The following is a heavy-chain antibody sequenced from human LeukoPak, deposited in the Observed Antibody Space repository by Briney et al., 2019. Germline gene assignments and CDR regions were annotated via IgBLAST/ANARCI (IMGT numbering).Heavy chain of an antibody. Sequence: GGSLRLSCAASGFTFRSYAMSWARQAPGQGLEWVSSISGGGGGTYYANSVKGRFTISRDNSKSTLYLQMNSLRADDTAVYYCARDRSGGYFDYWGQGTLVTVSS. J-gene: IGHJ4*02. CDR1: GFTFRSYA. CDR3: ARDRSGGYFDY. D-gene: IGHD3-10*01. V-gene: IGHV3-23*01. CDR2: ISGGGGGT.